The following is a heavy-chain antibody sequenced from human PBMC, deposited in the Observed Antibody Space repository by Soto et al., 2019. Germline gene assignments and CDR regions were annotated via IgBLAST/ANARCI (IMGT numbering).Heavy chain of an antibody. D-gene: IGHD3-9*01. J-gene: IGHJ3*02. V-gene: IGHV3-23*01. Sequence: EVQLLESGGGLVQPGGSLRLSCAASGFTLSSYDMGWVRQAPRRGLEWISLIRGSGGATFHADSVEGRLTISRDISKNTLYLQMNSLRAEDSAVYYCAKDRGDNAGYPAFDIWGQGTMVTVSS. CDR3: AKDRGDNAGYPAFDI. CDR1: GFTLSSYD. CDR2: IRGSGGAT.